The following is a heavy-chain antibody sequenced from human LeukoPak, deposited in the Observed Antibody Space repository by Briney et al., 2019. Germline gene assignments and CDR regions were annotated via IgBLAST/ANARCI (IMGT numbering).Heavy chain of an antibody. J-gene: IGHJ4*02. CDR1: AGSISSGDYY. D-gene: IGHD1-26*01. CDR2: IHYSGNT. CDR3: ARVGTATFDY. V-gene: IGHV4-30-4*01. Sequence: SQTLSLTCTVSAGSISSGDYYWSWIRQPPGKGPEWIGYIHYSGNTYYNPSLKSRVTMSMDTSKNQFSLKLSSVTAADTALYYCARVGTATFDYWGQGTLVTVSS.